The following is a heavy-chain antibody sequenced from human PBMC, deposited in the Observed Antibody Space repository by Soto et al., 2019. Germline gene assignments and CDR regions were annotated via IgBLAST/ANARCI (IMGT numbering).Heavy chain of an antibody. J-gene: IGHJ4*02. V-gene: IGHV3-23*01. CDR3: AKEGEHSSGWANFDY. Sequence: GGSLRLSWAASGFTFTTYAMSWVRQAPGKGLEWVSAISGSGISTYYADSVKGRFTISRDNSKNTLYLQMNSLRAEDTAVYYCAKEGEHSSGWANFDYWGQGTLVTVSS. CDR2: ISGSGIST. CDR1: GFTFTTYA. D-gene: IGHD6-19*01.